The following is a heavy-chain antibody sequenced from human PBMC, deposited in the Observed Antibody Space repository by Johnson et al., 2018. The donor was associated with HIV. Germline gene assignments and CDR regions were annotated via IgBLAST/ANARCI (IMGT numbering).Heavy chain of an antibody. Sequence: QVQLVESGGGLVQPGGSLRLSCAASGFTVSPYAMDWVRQAPGKGLEWVAAISSDGSNKYYADSVKGRFTISRDNSKNTLYLQMNSLRPEDAAVYYCVRGRGELLGGAFDVWGQGTMVTVSS. CDR1: GFTVSPYA. CDR2: ISSDGSNK. CDR3: VRGRGELLGGAFDV. V-gene: IGHV3-30*03. D-gene: IGHD1-26*01. J-gene: IGHJ3*01.